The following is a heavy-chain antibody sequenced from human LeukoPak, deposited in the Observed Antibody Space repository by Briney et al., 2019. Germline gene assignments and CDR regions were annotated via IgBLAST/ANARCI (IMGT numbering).Heavy chain of an antibody. CDR1: GGSISTSSYY. Sequence: SETLSLTCTVSGGSISTSSYYWGWVRQPPGKGLEWIGTMYSSGSTYHNPSLKSRVTMSVDTSKNQFSLRLSSVTAADTAVYYCARPAAPGTFYYYMDVWGKGTTVTVSS. V-gene: IGHV4-39*01. CDR2: MYSSGST. D-gene: IGHD3-10*01. J-gene: IGHJ6*03. CDR3: ARPAAPGTFYYYMDV.